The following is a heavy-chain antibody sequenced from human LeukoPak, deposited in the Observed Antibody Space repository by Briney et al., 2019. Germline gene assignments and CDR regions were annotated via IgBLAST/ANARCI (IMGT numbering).Heavy chain of an antibody. Sequence: GGSLRLSCAASGFTFSSYWMHWVRQAPGKGPVWVSRINSDGSRTSYADSVKGRFTISRDNAKNTLYLQMNSLRAEDAAVYYCAKAPVTTCSGAYCYPFDYWGQGTLVTVSS. V-gene: IGHV3-74*01. CDR2: INSDGSRT. J-gene: IGHJ4*02. D-gene: IGHD2-21*01. CDR1: GFTFSSYW. CDR3: AKAPVTTCSGAYCYPFDY.